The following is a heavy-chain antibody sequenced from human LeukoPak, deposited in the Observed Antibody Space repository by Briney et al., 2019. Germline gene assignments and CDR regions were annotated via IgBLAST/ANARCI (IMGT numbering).Heavy chain of an antibody. Sequence: GESLKISCQGSGYRFTTSWSGWVGQMPGKGLEWIGIIYPVDSDTRYSPSFQGQVPISADKPITTAYLQWSSLRASDTAMYYCATHGYSGYGIDSWGQGTLVTVSS. J-gene: IGHJ4*02. CDR2: IYPVDSDT. D-gene: IGHD5-12*01. CDR1: GYRFTTSW. V-gene: IGHV5-51*01. CDR3: ATHGYSGYGIDS.